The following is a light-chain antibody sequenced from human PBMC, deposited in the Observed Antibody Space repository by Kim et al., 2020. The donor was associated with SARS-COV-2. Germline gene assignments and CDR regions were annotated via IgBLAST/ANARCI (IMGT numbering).Light chain of an antibody. CDR2: GAS. V-gene: IGKV3-20*01. J-gene: IGKJ5*01. CDR3: HQYGSSPDT. CDR1: QSLSGSY. Sequence: SPGERPTPSCRASQSLSGSYLAWFQQKPGQAPRLLIYGASGRATDIPDRFSGSGSGTDFTLTISRLEPEDFAVYYCHQYGSSPDTFGQGTRLEIK.